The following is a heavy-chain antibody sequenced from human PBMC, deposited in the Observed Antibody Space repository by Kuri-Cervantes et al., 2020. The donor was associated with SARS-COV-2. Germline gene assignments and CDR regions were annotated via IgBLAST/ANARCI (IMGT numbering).Heavy chain of an antibody. Sequence: ASVKVSCKASGYTFTGYYMHWVRQAPGQGLEWMGWINPNSGGTNYAQKFQGRVTMTRDTSISTAYMELSRLRSDGTAVYYCARMAEAAIYYYYMDVWGKGTTVTVSS. CDR2: INPNSGGT. D-gene: IGHD5-24*01. V-gene: IGHV1-2*02. CDR1: GYTFTGYY. CDR3: ARMAEAAIYYYYMDV. J-gene: IGHJ6*03.